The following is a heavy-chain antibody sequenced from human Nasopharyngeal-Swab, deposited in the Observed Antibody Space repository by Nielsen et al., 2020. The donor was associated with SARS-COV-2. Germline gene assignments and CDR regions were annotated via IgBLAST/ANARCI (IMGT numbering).Heavy chain of an antibody. D-gene: IGHD3-22*01. Sequence: SETLSLTCTVSGGSISNSYWSWIRQPPGKGLEWIGYIYYSGSTNYNPSLKGRVTISVDTSKNKFSLKLSSVTAADTAVYYCARAKGYYDSSGYYYYYYMDVWGKGTTVTVSS. CDR3: ARAKGYYDSSGYYYYYYMDV. CDR1: GGSISNSY. J-gene: IGHJ6*03. CDR2: IYYSGST. V-gene: IGHV4-59*01.